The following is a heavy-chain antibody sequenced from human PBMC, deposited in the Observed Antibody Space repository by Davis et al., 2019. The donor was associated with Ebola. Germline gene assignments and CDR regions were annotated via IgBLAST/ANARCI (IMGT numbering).Heavy chain of an antibody. CDR1: GFTFSSYS. Sequence: GESLKISCAASGFTFSSYSMNWVRQAPGKGLEWVSYISSSSSTIYYADSVKGRFTISRDNAKNSLYLQMNSLRAEDTAVYYCARGMVAVAGTWVYYYYGMDVWGQGTTVTVSS. CDR3: ARGMVAVAGTWVYYYYGMDV. J-gene: IGHJ6*02. V-gene: IGHV3-48*04. CDR2: ISSSSSTI. D-gene: IGHD6-19*01.